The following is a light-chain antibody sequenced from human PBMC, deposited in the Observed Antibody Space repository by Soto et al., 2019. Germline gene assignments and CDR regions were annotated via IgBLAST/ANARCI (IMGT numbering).Light chain of an antibody. V-gene: IGLV2-14*01. Sequence: QSVLTQPASVSGSPGQSITISCTGTSSDVGGYNYVSWYQQHPGKAPKLMIYDVSNRPSGVSNRFSGSKSGNTASLTISGLQAEDEADYYCSSYTSSSTLEFGGGTKPHRP. CDR2: DVS. J-gene: IGLJ2*01. CDR1: SSDVGGYNY. CDR3: SSYTSSSTLE.